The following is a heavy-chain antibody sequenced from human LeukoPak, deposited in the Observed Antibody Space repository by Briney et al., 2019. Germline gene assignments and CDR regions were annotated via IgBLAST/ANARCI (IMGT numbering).Heavy chain of an antibody. CDR1: GGSISSHS. J-gene: IGHJ2*01. V-gene: IGHV4-59*11. CDR2: IYYSGNT. D-gene: IGHD2-2*01. Sequence: SETLSLTCTVSGGSISSHSWNWIRQPPGKGLGWIGYIYYSGNTNYNPSLTSRVIMSVDTSKTQFSLKLTSVTAADAAVYYCARGPAPYCSETSCQLRFLDLWGRGTLVTVSS. CDR3: ARGPAPYCSETSCQLRFLDL.